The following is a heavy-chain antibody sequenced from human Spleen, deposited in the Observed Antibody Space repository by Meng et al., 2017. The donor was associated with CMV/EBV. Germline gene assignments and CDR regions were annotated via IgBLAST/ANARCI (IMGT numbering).Heavy chain of an antibody. D-gene: IGHD3-3*01. Sequence: GSLRLSCTVSGGSISSSSYYWGWIRQPPGKGLEWIGSIYYSGSTYYNPSLKSRVTISVDTSKNQFSLKLSSVTAADTAVYYCARGKRITIFGVVSPRYYGMDVWGQGTTVTVSS. J-gene: IGHJ6*02. CDR1: GGSISSSSYY. CDR2: IYYSGST. CDR3: ARGKRITIFGVVSPRYYGMDV. V-gene: IGHV4-39*07.